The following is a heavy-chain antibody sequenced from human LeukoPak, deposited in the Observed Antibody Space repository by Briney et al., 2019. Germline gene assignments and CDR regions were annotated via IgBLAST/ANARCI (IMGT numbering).Heavy chain of an antibody. CDR1: GGSISSASYY. Sequence: SETLSLTCTVSGGSISSASYYWSWIRQPPGKGLEWIGYIYYSGSTNYNPSLKSRVTISVDTSKNQFSLKLSSVTAADTAVYYCARVYSYGPAAHYYYMDVWGKGTTVTVSS. D-gene: IGHD5-18*01. CDR3: ARVYSYGPAAHYYYMDV. CDR2: IYYSGST. V-gene: IGHV4-61*01. J-gene: IGHJ6*03.